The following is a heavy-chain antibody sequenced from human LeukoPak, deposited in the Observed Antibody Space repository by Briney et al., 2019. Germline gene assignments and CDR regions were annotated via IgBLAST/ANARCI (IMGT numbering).Heavy chain of an antibody. CDR1: GFTFSSYG. Sequence: GGSLRLSCAASGFTFSSYGMSWVRQAPGKGLEWVSGISGSGGSTYYTDSVKGRFTISRDNSKNTLYLQMNSLRAEDTAVYYCAKKVRGVTYDMDVWGKGTTVTISS. V-gene: IGHV3-23*01. J-gene: IGHJ6*03. CDR3: AKKVRGVTYDMDV. CDR2: ISGSGGST. D-gene: IGHD3-10*01.